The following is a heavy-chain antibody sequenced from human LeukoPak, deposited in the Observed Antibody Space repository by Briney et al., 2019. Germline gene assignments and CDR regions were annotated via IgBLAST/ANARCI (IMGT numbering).Heavy chain of an antibody. CDR1: GFTFSRSA. D-gene: IGHD2-21*01. Sequence: GGSQRLSCAVSGFTFSRSAMSWVRQAPGKGLECVSGIGGDFRTHYADSVKGRFTISKDTSKNMLFLQMNNLRAEDTAVYYCAKDIFRWSFHSWGQGTLVTVSS. V-gene: IGHV3-23*01. J-gene: IGHJ4*02. CDR3: AKDIFRWSFHS. CDR2: IGGDFRT.